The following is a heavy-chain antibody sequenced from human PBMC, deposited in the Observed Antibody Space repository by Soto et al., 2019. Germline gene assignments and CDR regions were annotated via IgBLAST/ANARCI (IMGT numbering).Heavy chain of an antibody. D-gene: IGHD3-22*01. Sequence: ASVKVSCKASGYTFTSYGISWVRQAPGQGLEWMGWISAYNGNTNYAQKLQGRVTMTTDTSTSTAYMELRSLRSDDTAAYYCARGYYDSSGYYSYYGMDVWGQGTTVTVFS. CDR1: GYTFTSYG. CDR2: ISAYNGNT. V-gene: IGHV1-18*01. J-gene: IGHJ6*02. CDR3: ARGYYDSSGYYSYYGMDV.